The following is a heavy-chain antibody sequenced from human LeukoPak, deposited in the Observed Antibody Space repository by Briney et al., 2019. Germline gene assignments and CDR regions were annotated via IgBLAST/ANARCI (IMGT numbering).Heavy chain of an antibody. D-gene: IGHD3-22*01. CDR1: GFTFSSYS. CDR2: ISSSSSYI. CDR3: ARNTDQYYYDSSGYP. J-gene: IGHJ4*02. V-gene: IGHV3-21*01. Sequence: GGSLRLSCAASGFTFSSYSMNWVRQAPGKGLEWVSSISSSSSYIYYADSVKGRFTISRDNAKNSLYLQMNSPRAEDTAVYYCARNTDQYYYDSSGYPWGQGTLVTVSS.